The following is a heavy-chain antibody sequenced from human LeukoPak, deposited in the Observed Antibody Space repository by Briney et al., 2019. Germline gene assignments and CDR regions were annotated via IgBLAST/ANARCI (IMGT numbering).Heavy chain of an antibody. V-gene: IGHV4-39*07. CDR1: SDSISNSAYH. D-gene: IGHD4-17*01. CDR3: ARGGVGDTATTGEAFDI. Sequence: SETLSLTCTVSSDSISNSAYHWGWIRQPPGRGLEWIGSIYYSRGTYYNPSLKSRVTISVDRSKNQFSLKLSSVTAADTAVYYCARGGVGDTATTGEAFDIWGQGTMVTVSS. CDR2: IYYSRGT. J-gene: IGHJ3*02.